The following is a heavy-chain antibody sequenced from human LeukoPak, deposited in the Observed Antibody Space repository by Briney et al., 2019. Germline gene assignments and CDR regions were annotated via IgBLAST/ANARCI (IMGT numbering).Heavy chain of an antibody. D-gene: IGHD1-26*01. Sequence: GRPLRLSCAASGFTFDDYAMHWVRQAPGKGLEWVSGISWNSGSIGYADSVKGRFTISRDNAKNSLYLQMNSLRAEDMALYYCAKDMISGSYYYAFDIWGQGTMVTVSS. CDR3: AKDMISGSYYYAFDI. CDR1: GFTFDDYA. J-gene: IGHJ3*02. CDR2: ISWNSGSI. V-gene: IGHV3-9*03.